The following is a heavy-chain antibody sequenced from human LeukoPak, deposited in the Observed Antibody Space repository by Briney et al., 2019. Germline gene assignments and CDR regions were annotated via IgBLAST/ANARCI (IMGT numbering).Heavy chain of an antibody. V-gene: IGHV4-31*03. CDR2: IYYSGSI. J-gene: IGHJ6*02. Sequence: SETLSLTCTVSGGSISSGGYYWSWIRQHPGKGLEWIGYIYYSGSIYYNPSLKSRVTISVDTSKNQFSLKLSSVTAADTAVYYCARDLPTRYYYYGMDVWGQGTTVTVSS. CDR3: ARDLPTRYYYYGMDV. CDR1: GGSISSGGYY.